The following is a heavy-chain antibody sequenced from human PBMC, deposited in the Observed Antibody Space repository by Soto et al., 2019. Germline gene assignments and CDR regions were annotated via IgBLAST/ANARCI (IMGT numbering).Heavy chain of an antibody. V-gene: IGHV3-23*01. Sequence: GGSLRLSCVVSGFTFSTYAMSWVRQAPGKGLEWVSAIVGSGAGTYYADSVKGRFTISRDNSKNTLYLQMNSLRAADTAVYYCATSQKGYNWNYFDHWGQGALVTVSS. J-gene: IGHJ4*02. CDR1: GFTFSTYA. CDR3: ATSQKGYNWNYFDH. CDR2: IVGSGAGT. D-gene: IGHD1-20*01.